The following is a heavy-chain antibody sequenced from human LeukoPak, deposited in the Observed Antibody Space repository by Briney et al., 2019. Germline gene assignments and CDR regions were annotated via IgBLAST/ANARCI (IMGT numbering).Heavy chain of an antibody. D-gene: IGHD1-26*01. V-gene: IGHV5-51*01. J-gene: IGHJ6*03. CDR1: GYSFTSYW. CDR2: LYPGDSDT. CDR3: ARRESYYYYMDV. Sequence: GESLKISRNSSGYSFTSYWIGLVRQMPRKGLEWMGILYPGDSDTRYSPSFQGQVTISADKSIRTAYLQWSSLKASDTAMYYCARRESYYYYMDVWGKGTTVTVCS.